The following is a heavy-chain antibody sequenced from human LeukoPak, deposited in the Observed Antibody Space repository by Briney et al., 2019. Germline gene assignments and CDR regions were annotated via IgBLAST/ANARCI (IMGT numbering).Heavy chain of an antibody. J-gene: IGHJ3*02. CDR3: ARSSVVATLGTSDI. CDR1: GYTFTTYW. V-gene: IGHV5-51*01. D-gene: IGHD2-21*01. Sequence: GESLKISCKGSGYTFTTYWSGWVRQIPGKGLEWMGIIYPGDSDTRYSPSFQGQVTISADKSISTAYLQWSSLKASDTAMYYCARSSVVATLGTSDIWGQGTMVTVSS. CDR2: IYPGDSDT.